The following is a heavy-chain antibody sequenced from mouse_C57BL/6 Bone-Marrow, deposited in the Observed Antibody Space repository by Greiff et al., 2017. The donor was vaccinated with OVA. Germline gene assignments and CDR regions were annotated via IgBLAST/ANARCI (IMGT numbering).Heavy chain of an antibody. V-gene: IGHV5-16*01. J-gene: IGHJ1*03. CDR3: ARGGWDWYFDV. Sequence: EVQLVESEGGLVQPGSSMKLSCTASGFTFSDYYMAWVRQVPEKGLEWVANINYDGSSTYYLDSLKSRFIISRDKAKNILYLQMSSLKSEDTATYYCARGGWDWYFDVWGTGTTVTVSS. D-gene: IGHD3-3*01. CDR1: GFTFSDYY. CDR2: INYDGSST.